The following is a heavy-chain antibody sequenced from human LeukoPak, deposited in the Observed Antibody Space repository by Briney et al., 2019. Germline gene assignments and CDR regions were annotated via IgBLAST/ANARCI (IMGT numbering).Heavy chain of an antibody. Sequence: PSETLSLTCTVSGGSISSGGYYWSWIRQHPGKGLEWIGYIYYSGSTYYNPSLKSRVTISVDTSKNQFPLKLSSVTAADTAVYYCARVEGGSSIFDYWGQGTLVTVSS. CDR1: GGSISSGGYY. CDR2: IYYSGST. D-gene: IGHD1-26*01. CDR3: ARVEGGSSIFDY. V-gene: IGHV4-31*03. J-gene: IGHJ4*02.